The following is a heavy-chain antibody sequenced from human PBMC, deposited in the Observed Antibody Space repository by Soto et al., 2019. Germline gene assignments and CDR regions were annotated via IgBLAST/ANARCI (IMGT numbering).Heavy chain of an antibody. D-gene: IGHD3-22*01. Sequence: QVQLVQSGAEVKKPGSSVKVSCKASGGTFSSYAISWVRQAPGQGLEWMGGIIPIFGSANYAQKFQGRVTITADESTSTADMDLSSLRSEGTAVYYCARDLKRYYDSSGYGYYYYGMDVWGQGTTVTVSS. CDR3: ARDLKRYYDSSGYGYYYYGMDV. J-gene: IGHJ6*02. V-gene: IGHV1-69*01. CDR1: GGTFSSYA. CDR2: IIPIFGSA.